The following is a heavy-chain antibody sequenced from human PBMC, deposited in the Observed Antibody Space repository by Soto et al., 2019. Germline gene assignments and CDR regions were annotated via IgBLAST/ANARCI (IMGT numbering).Heavy chain of an antibody. J-gene: IGHJ4*02. CDR1: GFTFSSYA. CDR3: ASFKIVGAPVGSQYPR. CDR2: ISGSGGST. V-gene: IGHV3-23*01. Sequence: GGSLRLSCAASGFTFSSYAMSWVRQAPGKGLEWVSAISGSGGSTYYADSVKGRFTISRDNSKNTLYLQMNSLRAEDTAVYYCASFKIVGAPVGSQYPRWGQGTLVTVSS. D-gene: IGHD1-26*01.